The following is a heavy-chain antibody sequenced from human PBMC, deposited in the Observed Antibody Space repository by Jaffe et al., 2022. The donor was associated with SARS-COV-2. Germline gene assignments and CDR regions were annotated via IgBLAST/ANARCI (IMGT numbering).Heavy chain of an antibody. J-gene: IGHJ3*02. V-gene: IGHV3-30-3*01. D-gene: IGHD1-26*01. Sequence: QVQLVESGGGVVQPGRSLRLSCAASGFTFSSYAMHWVRQAPGKGLEWVAVISYDGSNKYYADSVKGRFTISRDNSKNTLYLQMNSLRAEDTAVYYCARDGPGGVGATFPYAFDIWGQGTMVTVSS. CDR1: GFTFSSYA. CDR3: ARDGPGGVGATFPYAFDI. CDR2: ISYDGSNK.